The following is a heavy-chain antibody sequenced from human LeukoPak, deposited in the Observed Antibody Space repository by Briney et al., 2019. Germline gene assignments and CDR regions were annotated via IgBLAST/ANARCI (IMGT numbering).Heavy chain of an antibody. D-gene: IGHD3-3*01. CDR1: GFTFSNYW. CDR3: AKDRTRQAY. Sequence: GGSLRLSCAASGFTFSNYWMSWVRQTPGKGLEWVANIKEDGSDKYYVDSLKGRFTISRDNAKNPLYLQMNSLRAEDTAVYYCAKDRTRQAYWGQGTLVTVSS. J-gene: IGHJ4*02. V-gene: IGHV3-7*03. CDR2: IKEDGSDK.